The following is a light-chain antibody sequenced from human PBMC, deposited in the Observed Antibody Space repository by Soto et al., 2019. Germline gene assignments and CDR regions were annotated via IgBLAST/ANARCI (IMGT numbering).Light chain of an antibody. CDR1: SSNIGNNY. CDR2: ENI. V-gene: IGLV1-51*02. CDR3: VTWDSSLSAWV. Sequence: QSVLTQPPSVSAAPGQKVTISCSGSSSNIGNNYVSWYQQLPGTAPKLLIYENIKRPSGIPDRFSGSKSGTSATLGITGLQTGDEADDYSVTWDSSLSAWVFGAGTKVTVL. J-gene: IGLJ1*01.